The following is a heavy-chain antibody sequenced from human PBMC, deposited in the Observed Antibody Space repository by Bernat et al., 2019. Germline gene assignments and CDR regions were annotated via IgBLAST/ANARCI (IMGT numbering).Heavy chain of an antibody. V-gene: IGHV3-66*04. J-gene: IGHJ5*02. CDR2: IYSGGST. CDR3: ARLFGSGLNWFDP. D-gene: IGHD6-19*01. Sequence: EVQLVESGGGLVQPGGSLRLSCAASGFTVSSYYMNWVRQAPGKGLEWVSVIYSGGSTYYADSVKGSFTISRDNSKNTLYLQMNSLRAEDTAVYYCARLFGSGLNWFDPWGQGTLVTVSS. CDR1: GFTVSSYY.